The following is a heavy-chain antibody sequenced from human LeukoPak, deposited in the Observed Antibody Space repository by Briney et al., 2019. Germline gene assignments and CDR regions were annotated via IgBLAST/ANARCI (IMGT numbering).Heavy chain of an antibody. D-gene: IGHD4-17*01. Sequence: GGSLRLSCAASGFTFSSYSMNWVRQAPGKGLEWVSSISSSSSYIYYADSVKGRFAISRDNAKNSLYLQMNSLRAEDTAVYYCASRVTTDYYYYYGMDVWGQGTTVTVSS. V-gene: IGHV3-21*01. CDR1: GFTFSSYS. CDR3: ASRVTTDYYYYYGMDV. CDR2: ISSSSSYI. J-gene: IGHJ6*02.